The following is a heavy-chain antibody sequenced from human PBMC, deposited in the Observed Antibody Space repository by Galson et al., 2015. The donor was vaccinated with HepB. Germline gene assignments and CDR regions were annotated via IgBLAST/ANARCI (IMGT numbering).Heavy chain of an antibody. Sequence: SLRLSCAASGFTFSSYRMSWVRQAPGKGLEWVANIKQDGSEKYYVDSVKGRFTISRDNAKNSLYLQMNSLRAEDTAVYYCARDPMITFGGVIVKQDGFDYWGQGTLVTVSS. CDR1: GFTFSSYR. J-gene: IGHJ4*02. V-gene: IGHV3-7*03. D-gene: IGHD3-16*02. CDR3: ARDPMITFGGVIVKQDGFDY. CDR2: IKQDGSEK.